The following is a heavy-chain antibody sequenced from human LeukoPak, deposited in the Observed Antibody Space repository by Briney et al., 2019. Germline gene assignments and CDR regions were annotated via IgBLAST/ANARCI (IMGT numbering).Heavy chain of an antibody. CDR2: IIPTFGTA. CDR1: GGTFSSYA. CDR3: ARVRSSSWIDYFDY. Sequence: ASVKVSCKASGGTFSSYAISWVRQAPGQGLEWMGGIIPTFGTANYAQKFQGRVTITTDESTSTVYMELSSLRSEDTAVYYCARVRSSSWIDYFDYWGQGTLVTVSS. D-gene: IGHD6-13*01. V-gene: IGHV1-69*05. J-gene: IGHJ4*02.